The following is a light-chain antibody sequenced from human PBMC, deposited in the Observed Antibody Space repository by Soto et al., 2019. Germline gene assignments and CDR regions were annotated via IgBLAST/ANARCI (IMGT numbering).Light chain of an antibody. V-gene: IGKV1-39*01. J-gene: IGKJ5*01. CDR1: QSISSY. Sequence: DIQMTQSPSSLSASVGDRVTITCRASQSISSYLNWYQQKPGKAPKLLIYAASSLQSGVASRFSGSGSGTDFTLTISSLQPEDFATYDCQQSYSTPYTFGQGTRLESK. CDR3: QQSYSTPYT. CDR2: AAS.